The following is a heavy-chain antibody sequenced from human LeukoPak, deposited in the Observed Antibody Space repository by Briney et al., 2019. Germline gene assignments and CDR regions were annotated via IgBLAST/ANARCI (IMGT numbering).Heavy chain of an antibody. CDR2: ISSNGGST. V-gene: IGHV3-64D*06. Sequence: GGSLRLYCSASGFTFSSYAMHWVRQAQGKGLEYVSAISSNGGSTYYADSVKGRFTISRDNSKNTLYLQMSSLRAEDTAVYYCVKGHYYGSGTPTFDYWGQGTLVTVSS. CDR3: VKGHYYGSGTPTFDY. D-gene: IGHD3-10*01. CDR1: GFTFSSYA. J-gene: IGHJ4*02.